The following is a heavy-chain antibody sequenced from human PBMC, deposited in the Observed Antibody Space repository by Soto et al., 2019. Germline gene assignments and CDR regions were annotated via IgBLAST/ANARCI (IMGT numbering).Heavy chain of an antibody. J-gene: IGHJ6*02. CDR1: GFTVSSNY. CDR2: IYSGGST. D-gene: IGHD1-26*01. CDR3: ARSKEPFGMDV. Sequence: GSLRLSCAASGFTVSSNYMSWVRQAPGKGLEWVSIIYSGGSTYYADSVKGRFTISRDNSKNTLYLQMNSLRAEDTAVYYCARSKEPFGMDVWGQGTTVTVSS. V-gene: IGHV3-53*01.